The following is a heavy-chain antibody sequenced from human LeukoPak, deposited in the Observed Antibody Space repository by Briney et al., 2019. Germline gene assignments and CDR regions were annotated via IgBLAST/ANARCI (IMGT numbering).Heavy chain of an antibody. Sequence: GGSLRLSCAASGFTFSIYGMHWVRQAPGKGLEWVSYISSSGSTIYYADSVKGRFTISRDNAKNSLYLQMNSLRAEDTAVYYCARAYYYDSSGYPDYWGQGTLVTVSS. J-gene: IGHJ4*02. CDR1: GFTFSIYG. V-gene: IGHV3-48*04. CDR2: ISSSGSTI. D-gene: IGHD3-22*01. CDR3: ARAYYYDSSGYPDY.